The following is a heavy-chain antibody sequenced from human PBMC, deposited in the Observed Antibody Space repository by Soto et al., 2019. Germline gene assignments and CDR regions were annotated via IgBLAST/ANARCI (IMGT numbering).Heavy chain of an antibody. J-gene: IGHJ6*02. Sequence: GGSLRLSCAASGFTFNSYGMHWVRQAPGKGLEWVAVISYDGSDKYYADSVKGRFTISRDNSKNTLYLQMNSLGAEDTAVYYCARDFVVGGPTINYYYGMDVWGQGTTVTVSS. CDR2: ISYDGSDK. D-gene: IGHD1-26*01. CDR1: GFTFNSYG. V-gene: IGHV3-30*03. CDR3: ARDFVVGGPTINYYYGMDV.